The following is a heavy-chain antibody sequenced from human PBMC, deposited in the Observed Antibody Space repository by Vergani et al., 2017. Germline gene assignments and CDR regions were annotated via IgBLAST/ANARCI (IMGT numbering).Heavy chain of an antibody. D-gene: IGHD5-12*01. CDR2: ISGSGGST. V-gene: IGHV3-23*01. Sequence: EVQLLESGGDLVQPGGSLRLSCAASGFTFNHYAMNWVRQAPGKGLEWVSGISGSGGSTYYAGSVKGRFTISRDRSKNTLYLQRNSLSAGDTAVYYCAKANPRNSGYDYLYYYHAMDVWGQGTTVTVSS. J-gene: IGHJ6*02. CDR1: GFTFNHYA. CDR3: AKANPRNSGYDYLYYYHAMDV.